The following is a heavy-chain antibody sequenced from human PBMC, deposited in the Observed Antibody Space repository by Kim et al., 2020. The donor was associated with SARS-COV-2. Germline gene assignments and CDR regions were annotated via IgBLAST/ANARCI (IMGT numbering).Heavy chain of an antibody. Sequence: GGSLRLSCAASGFTFSGSAMHWVRQASGKGLEWVGRIRSKANSYATAYAASVKGRFTISRDDSKNTAYLQMNSLKTEDTAVYSTSGSYSGRSWVDVWGQGTTVTVSS. J-gene: IGHJ6*02. D-gene: IGHD1-26*01. CDR3: SGSYSGRSWVDV. CDR2: IRSKANSYAT. V-gene: IGHV3-73*01. CDR1: GFTFSGSA.